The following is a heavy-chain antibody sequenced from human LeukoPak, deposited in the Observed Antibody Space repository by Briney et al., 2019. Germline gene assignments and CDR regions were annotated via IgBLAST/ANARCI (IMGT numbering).Heavy chain of an antibody. CDR2: INHSGST. D-gene: IGHD2-2*01. CDR1: GGSFSGHY. Sequence: SETLSLTCAVYGGSFSGHYWSWIRQPPGKGLEWIGEINHSGSTNYNPSLKSRVTISVDTSKNQFSLKLSSVTAADTAVYYCARVRIYCSSTSCCTTTRAEYFQHWGQGTLVTVSS. V-gene: IGHV4-34*01. CDR3: ARVRIYCSSTSCCTTTRAEYFQH. J-gene: IGHJ1*01.